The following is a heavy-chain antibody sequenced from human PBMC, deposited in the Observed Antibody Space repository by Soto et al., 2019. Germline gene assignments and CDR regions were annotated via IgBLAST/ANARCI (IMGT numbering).Heavy chain of an antibody. CDR1: GFSLSTRGVG. V-gene: IGHV2-5*02. D-gene: IGHD1-1*01. CDR3: AHIRVEGYFDY. Sequence: QITLKESGPTLVKPTQTLTLTCTFSGFSLSTRGVGVGWIRQPPGKALEWLALIYWDDDKRYSPSLKSRLTITKDTSKNQVVLTMTNMDPVDTAVYYCAHIRVEGYFDYWGQGILVTVSS. J-gene: IGHJ4*02. CDR2: IYWDDDK.